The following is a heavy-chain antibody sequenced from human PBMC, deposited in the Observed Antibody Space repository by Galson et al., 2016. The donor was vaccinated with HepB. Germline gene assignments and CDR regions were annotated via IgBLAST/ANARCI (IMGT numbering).Heavy chain of an antibody. V-gene: IGHV3-43D*03. J-gene: IGHJ4*02. Sequence: SLRLSCASSGDTLRDYAMHWVRQAPGKGLEWVSLISWDVGATYYVDSLKGRFTISRDSNKNSLYLQMNSLRPEDTAIYYCVKVGSAIAVTGYFDNWGQGTLVTVSS. D-gene: IGHD6-19*01. CDR3: VKVGSAIAVTGYFDN. CDR1: GDTLRDYA. CDR2: ISWDVGAT.